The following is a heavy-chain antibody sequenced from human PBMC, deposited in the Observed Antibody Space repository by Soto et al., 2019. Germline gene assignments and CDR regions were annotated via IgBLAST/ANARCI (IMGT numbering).Heavy chain of an antibody. Sequence: GSLILSCSASGFTVSSKYMTWVRQAPGEVVGWVSILWSAGLTYYADSAKGRFTISRDNSKHIVYLQMNRLTVERSAVYYCTGELSPDLWGQGTLVTVSS. CDR3: TGELSPDL. J-gene: IGHJ5*02. V-gene: IGHV3-53*01. CDR2: LWSAGLT. CDR1: GFTVSSKY.